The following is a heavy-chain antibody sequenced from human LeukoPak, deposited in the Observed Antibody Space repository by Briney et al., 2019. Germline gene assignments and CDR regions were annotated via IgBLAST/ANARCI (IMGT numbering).Heavy chain of an antibody. CDR2: IIPILGIA. Sequence: ASVKASCKASRGTFSSYTISWVRQAPGQGLEWMGRIIPILGIANYAQKFQGRVTITADKSTSTAYMELSSLRSEDTAVYYCASLHSSGYYWGQGTLVTVSS. J-gene: IGHJ4*02. D-gene: IGHD3-22*01. V-gene: IGHV1-69*02. CDR3: ASLHSSGYY. CDR1: RGTFSSYT.